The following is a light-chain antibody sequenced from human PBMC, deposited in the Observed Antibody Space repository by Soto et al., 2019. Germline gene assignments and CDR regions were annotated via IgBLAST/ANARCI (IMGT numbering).Light chain of an antibody. CDR1: QSVSSNY. CDR3: QQYVSSVWT. CDR2: GAS. Sequence: VGLTQSPGSLTLSPGERATLSCRASQSVSSNYLAWYQQKPGQAPRLLIYGASSRATGIPDRFSGSGSGTDFTLSISRLEXEDFAVYYCQQYVSSVWTFGQGTKVDI. J-gene: IGKJ1*01. V-gene: IGKV3-20*01.